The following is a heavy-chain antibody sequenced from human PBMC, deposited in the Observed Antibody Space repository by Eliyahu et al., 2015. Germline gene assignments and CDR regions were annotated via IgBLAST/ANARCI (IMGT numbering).Heavy chain of an antibody. CDR3: AREPSDESVVVGHAFDI. CDR1: GGSISXGGYY. CDR2: IYYSGST. Sequence: QVQLQESGPGLVKPSQTLSLTCTVXGGSISXGGYYWSWIRQHPGKGLEWIGYIYYSGSTYYNPSLKSRVTISVDTSKNQFSLKLSSVTAADTAVYYCAREPSDESVVVGHAFDIWGQGTMVTVSS. V-gene: IGHV4-31*03. J-gene: IGHJ3*02. D-gene: IGHD2-15*01.